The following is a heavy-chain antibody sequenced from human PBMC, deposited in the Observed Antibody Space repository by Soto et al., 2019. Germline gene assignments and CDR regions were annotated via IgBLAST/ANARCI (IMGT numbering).Heavy chain of an antibody. CDR2: ISSSSSYI. J-gene: IGHJ6*02. CDR1: GFTFSSYS. CDR3: ARTKRGGYGQGGSYSCYDGRDV. D-gene: IGHD5-18*01. Sequence: GGSLRLSCAASGFTFSSYSMNWVRQAPGKGLEWVSSISSSSSYIYYADSVKGRFTISRDNAKNSLYLQMNSLRAEDTAVYYCARTKRGGYGQGGSYSCYDGRDVWGQGTTVTVSS. V-gene: IGHV3-21*01.